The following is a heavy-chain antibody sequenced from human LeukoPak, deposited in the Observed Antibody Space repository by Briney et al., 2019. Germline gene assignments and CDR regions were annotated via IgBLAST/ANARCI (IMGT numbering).Heavy chain of an antibody. CDR1: GFTLSSYS. CDR3: ARDGPNYYGSGSYSPPYYYMDV. Sequence: GGSLRLSCAASGFTLSSYSMHWVRQAPGKGLEFVSAISRNGRNTYYGNSVKGRFTISRDNSKDTLYLQMNSLRAEDTAVYYCARDGPNYYGSGSYSPPYYYMDVWGKGTTVTISS. V-gene: IGHV3-64*01. D-gene: IGHD3-10*01. J-gene: IGHJ6*03. CDR2: ISRNGRNT.